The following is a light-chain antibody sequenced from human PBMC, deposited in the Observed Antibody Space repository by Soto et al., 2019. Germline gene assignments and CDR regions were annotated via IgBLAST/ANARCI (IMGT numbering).Light chain of an antibody. CDR2: DDN. CDR1: SGSIASNY. J-gene: IGLJ3*02. V-gene: IGLV6-57*03. Sequence: NFMLTQPHSVSESPGKTVTISCTRSSGSIASNYVQWYQQRPGSAPTTVIYDDNQRHSGVPDRFSGSIDSSSNSASLTIAVLQTEDEADYYCQSSVSSRLWVFGGGTKLTVL. CDR3: QSSVSSRLWV.